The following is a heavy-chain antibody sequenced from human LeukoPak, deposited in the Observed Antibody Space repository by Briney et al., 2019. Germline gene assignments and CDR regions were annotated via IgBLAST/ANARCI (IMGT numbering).Heavy chain of an antibody. V-gene: IGHV4-4*07. CDR3: ARGQYYYGSGPYYYYGMDV. D-gene: IGHD3-10*01. CDR2: IYTSGST. J-gene: IGHJ6*02. CDR1: GGSISSYY. Sequence: PSETLSLTCTVSGGSISSYYWSWIRPPAGKGLEWIGRIYTSGSTNYNPSLKSRVTMSVDTSKNQFSLKLSSVTAADTAVYYCARGQYYYGSGPYYYYGMDVWGQGTTVTVSS.